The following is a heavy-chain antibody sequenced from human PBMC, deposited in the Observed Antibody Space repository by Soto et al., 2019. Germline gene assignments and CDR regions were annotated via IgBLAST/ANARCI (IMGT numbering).Heavy chain of an antibody. CDR2: IIPIFGTA. V-gene: IGHV1-69*12. D-gene: IGHD1-7*01. J-gene: IGHJ6*02. CDR1: GGTFSSYA. Sequence: QVQLVQSGAEVKKPGSSVKVSCKASGGTFSSYAISWVRQAPGQGLEWMGGIIPIFGTANYAQKFQGRVTITADESTSTAYTELSSLRAEDTAVYYFAGPPELTRIYYYYGMDVWGQGTTVTVSS. CDR3: AGPPELTRIYYYYGMDV.